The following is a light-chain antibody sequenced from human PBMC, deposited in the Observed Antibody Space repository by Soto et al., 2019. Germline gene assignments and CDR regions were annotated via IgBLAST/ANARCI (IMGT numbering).Light chain of an antibody. CDR1: HNIYNY. J-gene: IGKJ4*01. Sequence: DIQMTQSPSSLSASVGDRVTIACQASHNIYNYLNWYHQKPGKAPKLLIFDASNLERGVPSRFSGSGSRTHFSLSINNLQPEDVGTYFCQHYDILPLTFGGGTKVEI. CDR2: DAS. CDR3: QHYDILPLT. V-gene: IGKV1-33*01.